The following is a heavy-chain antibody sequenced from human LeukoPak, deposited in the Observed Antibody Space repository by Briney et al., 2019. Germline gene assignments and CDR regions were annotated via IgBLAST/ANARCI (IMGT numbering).Heavy chain of an antibody. J-gene: IGHJ6*03. CDR2: IRYDGSNE. CDR1: GFTFSSYG. D-gene: IGHD2-2*03. Sequence: PGGSLRLSCAASGFTFSSYGMHWVRQAPGKGLEWVSFIRYDGSNEYYADSVKGRFTISRDNAKNSLYLQMNSLRAEDTAVYYCARDGYCSSTSCYLSYYYYYMDVWGKGTTVTISS. V-gene: IGHV3-30*02. CDR3: ARDGYCSSTSCYLSYYYYYMDV.